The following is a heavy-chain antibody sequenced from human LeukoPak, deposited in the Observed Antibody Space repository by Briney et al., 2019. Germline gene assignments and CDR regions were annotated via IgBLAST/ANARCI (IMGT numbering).Heavy chain of an antibody. D-gene: IGHD1-1*01. Sequence: SVKVSCKASGGTFSSYAISWVRQAPGQGLEWMGRIIPILGIVNYAQKFQGRVTITADKSTSTAYMELSSLRSEDTAVYYCARGGPTGTTGNWGQGTLVTVSS. J-gene: IGHJ4*02. CDR2: IIPILGIV. CDR1: GGTFSSYA. CDR3: ARGGPTGTTGN. V-gene: IGHV1-69*04.